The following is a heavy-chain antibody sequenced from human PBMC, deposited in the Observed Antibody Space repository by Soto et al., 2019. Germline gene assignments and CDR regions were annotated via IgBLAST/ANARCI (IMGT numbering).Heavy chain of an antibody. J-gene: IGHJ6*02. Sequence: EVQLVESGGGLVKHGGSLRLSCAASGFTFGNAWMNWVRQAPGKGLEWVGRIKSKSDGGTADYPAPVEGRFSISRDDSISTLYLQMNSLKTEDTAVYYCALRWLDVWGQGTTVTVSS. D-gene: IGHD4-17*01. CDR1: GFTFGNAW. CDR2: IKSKSDGGTA. CDR3: ALRWLDV. V-gene: IGHV3-15*07.